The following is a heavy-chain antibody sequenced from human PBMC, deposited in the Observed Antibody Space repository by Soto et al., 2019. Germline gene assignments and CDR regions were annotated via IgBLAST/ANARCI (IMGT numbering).Heavy chain of an antibody. CDR2: IYYSGST. CDR1: GGSISSSSYY. Sequence: SETLSLTCTVSGGSISSSSYYWGWIRQPPGKGLEWIGSIYYSGSTYYNPSLKSRVTISVDTSKNQFSLKLSSVTAADTAVYYCARRTMKDAFDIWGQGTMVTVSS. J-gene: IGHJ3*02. CDR3: ARRTMKDAFDI. V-gene: IGHV4-39*01.